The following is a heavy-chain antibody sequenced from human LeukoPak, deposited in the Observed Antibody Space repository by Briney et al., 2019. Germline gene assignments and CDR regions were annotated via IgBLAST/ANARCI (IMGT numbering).Heavy chain of an antibody. V-gene: IGHV4-59*01. J-gene: IGHJ4*02. CDR3: ARVWMATIIFDY. CDR2: IYYSGST. CDR1: GGSISSYY. D-gene: IGHD5-24*01. Sequence: SETLSLTCTVSGGSISSYYWSWIRQPPGKGLEWIGYIYYSGSTNYNPSLKSRVTISVDTSKDQFSLKLSSVTAADTAVYYCARVWMATIIFDYWGQGTLVTVSS.